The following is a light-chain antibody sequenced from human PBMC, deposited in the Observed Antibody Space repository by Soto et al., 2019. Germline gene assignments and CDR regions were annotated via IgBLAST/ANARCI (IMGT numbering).Light chain of an antibody. CDR3: QQFNSFPLT. V-gene: IGKV1-13*02. CDR2: DAS. Sequence: AAQLTQSPSSLSASVGDRVTISCRASQGIGSALAWYQQKPGKAPKVLIYDASSLKSGVPSRFSGSGSGTDFTLTISSLQPEDFATYYCQQFNSFPLTCGGGTKVEIK. J-gene: IGKJ4*01. CDR1: QGIGSA.